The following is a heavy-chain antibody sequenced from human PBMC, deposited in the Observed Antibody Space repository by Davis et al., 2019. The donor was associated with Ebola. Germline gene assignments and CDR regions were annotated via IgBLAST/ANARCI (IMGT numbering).Heavy chain of an antibody. J-gene: IGHJ3*02. D-gene: IGHD2-15*01. CDR1: GFNFRSYG. Sequence: GGSLRLSCAASGFNFRSYGMHWVRQAPDKGLEWVAVIWYDGSRKYYGDSVKGRFTISRDNSNNLLYLQMNSLRAEDTAVYYCARGSCSGGSCYVSILLAFDIWGQGTMVTVSS. CDR3: ARGSCSGGSCYVSILLAFDI. V-gene: IGHV3-33*01. CDR2: IWYDGSRK.